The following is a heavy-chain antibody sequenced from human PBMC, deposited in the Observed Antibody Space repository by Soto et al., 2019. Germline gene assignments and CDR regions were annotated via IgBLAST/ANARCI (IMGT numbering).Heavy chain of an antibody. CDR2: IIPIFGTA. Sequence: SVKVSCKASGGTFSSYAISWVRQAPGQGLEWMGGIIPIFGTANYAQKFQGRVTITADESTSTAYMELSSLRSEDTAVYYCARGRYYGSGSYHRFDPWGQGTLVTVSS. CDR3: ARGRYYGSGSYHRFDP. V-gene: IGHV1-69*13. D-gene: IGHD3-10*01. J-gene: IGHJ5*02. CDR1: GGTFSSYA.